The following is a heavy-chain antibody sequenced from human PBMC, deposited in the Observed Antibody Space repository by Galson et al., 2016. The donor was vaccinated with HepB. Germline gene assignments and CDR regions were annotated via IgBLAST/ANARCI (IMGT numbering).Heavy chain of an antibody. V-gene: IGHV3-23*01. Sequence: SLRLSCAASGFTFRNYGMTWVRQAPGKGLEVVSSISRIGDSTDYADSVKGRFTISRDNSKNTLSLQMNSLRVEDTAVYYCVQGSTAPAVWGKGTTVTVSS. CDR1: GFTFRNYG. D-gene: IGHD1-26*01. CDR3: VQGSTAPAV. CDR2: ISRIGDST. J-gene: IGHJ6*04.